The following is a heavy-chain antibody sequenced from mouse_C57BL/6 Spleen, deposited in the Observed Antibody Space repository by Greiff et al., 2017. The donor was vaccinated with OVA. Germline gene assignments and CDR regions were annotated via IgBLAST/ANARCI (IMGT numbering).Heavy chain of an antibody. CDR3: AREYGYGLMDY. CDR1: GYTFTSYW. J-gene: IGHJ4*01. V-gene: IGHV1-59*01. Sequence: QVQLQQPGAELVRPGTSVKLSCKASGYTFTSYWMHWVKQRPGQGLEWIGVIDPSDSYTNYNQKFKGKATLTVDQSSSTAYMQLSSLTSEDSAVYYCAREYGYGLMDYWGQGTSVTVSS. D-gene: IGHD2-2*01. CDR2: IDPSDSYT.